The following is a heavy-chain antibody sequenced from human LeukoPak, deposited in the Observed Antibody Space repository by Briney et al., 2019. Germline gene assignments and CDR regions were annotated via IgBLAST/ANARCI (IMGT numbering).Heavy chain of an antibody. Sequence: PSQTLSLTCTVSGGSISSGSYYWSWIRQPAGKGLEWIGRIYTSGSTNYNPSLKSRVTISVDTSKNQFSLKLSSVTAADTAVYSCARDQVVVVPAARHYYYYMDVWGKGTTVTVSS. CDR3: ARDQVVVVPAARHYYYYMDV. CDR1: GGSISSGSYY. CDR2: IYTSGST. J-gene: IGHJ6*03. V-gene: IGHV4-61*02. D-gene: IGHD2-2*01.